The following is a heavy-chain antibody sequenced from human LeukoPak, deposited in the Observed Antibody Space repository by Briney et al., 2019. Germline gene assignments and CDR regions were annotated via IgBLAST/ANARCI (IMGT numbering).Heavy chain of an antibody. CDR2: IKSKTDGGTT. V-gene: IGHV3-15*01. J-gene: IGHJ4*02. D-gene: IGHD3-10*01. CDR3: TTAYYYGSGSPRVY. CDR1: GFTFSNAW. Sequence: GGSLRLSCAASGFTFSNAWMSWVRQAPGKGLEWVGRIKSKTDGGTTDYAAPVKGRFTTSRDDSKNTLYLQMNSLKTEDTAAYYCTTAYYYGSGSPRVYWGQGTLVTVSS.